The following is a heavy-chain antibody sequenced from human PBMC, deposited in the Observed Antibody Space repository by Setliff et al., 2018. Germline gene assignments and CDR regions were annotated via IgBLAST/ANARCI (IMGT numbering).Heavy chain of an antibody. CDR2: IYHSGST. CDR1: GGSISSSNW. V-gene: IGHV4-4*02. Sequence: SETLSLTCDVSGGSISSSNWWSWVRQPQGKGLGWIGEIYHSGSTNYNPSLKSRVTISVDKSKNQFSLKLSSVTAADTAVYYCARDKRNGATGAFDIWGQGTMVTVSS. CDR3: ARDKRNGATGAFDI. D-gene: IGHD1-1*01. J-gene: IGHJ3*02.